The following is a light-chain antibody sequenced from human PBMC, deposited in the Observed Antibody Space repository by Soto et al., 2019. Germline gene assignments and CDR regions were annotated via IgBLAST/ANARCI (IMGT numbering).Light chain of an antibody. Sequence: QSVLTQSPSASASLGASVKLTCTLSSGHSSYAIACHQQQPEKGPRYLMRVNSDGRHIKGDGIPDRFSGSSSGAERYLTISSLQSEDEADYYCQTWGTGTVVFGGGTKLTVL. CDR1: SGHSSYA. V-gene: IGLV4-69*01. CDR3: QTWGTGTVV. J-gene: IGLJ2*01. CDR2: VNSDGRH.